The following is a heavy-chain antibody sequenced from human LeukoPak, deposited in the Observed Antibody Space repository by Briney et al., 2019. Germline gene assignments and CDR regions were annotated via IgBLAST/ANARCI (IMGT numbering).Heavy chain of an antibody. D-gene: IGHD4-17*01. J-gene: IGHJ4*02. CDR1: GGSISSGGYY. CDR3: ARSNYGDCYFDY. Sequence: SETLSLTCTVSGGSISSGGYYWSWIRQHPGKGLEWIGYIYYSGSTYYNPPLKSRVTISVDTSKNQFSLKLSSVTAADTAVYYCARSNYGDCYFDYWGQGTLVTVSS. CDR2: IYYSGST. V-gene: IGHV4-31*03.